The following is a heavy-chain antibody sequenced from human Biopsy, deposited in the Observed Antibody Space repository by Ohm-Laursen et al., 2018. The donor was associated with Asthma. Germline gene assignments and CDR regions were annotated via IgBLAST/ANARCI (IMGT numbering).Heavy chain of an antibody. CDR3: ARAAITGIRGWFDP. D-gene: IGHD1-20*01. CDR1: GGSISSSSYY. Sequence: GTLSLTCTVSGGSISSSSYYWGWIRRPPGKGLEFIGTIYYGGSTYYNPSLKSRVTISADTSKNQFHLNLSSVTAADTAVYFCARAAITGIRGWFDPWGQGTQVTVSS. V-gene: IGHV4-39*06. CDR2: IYYGGST. J-gene: IGHJ5*02.